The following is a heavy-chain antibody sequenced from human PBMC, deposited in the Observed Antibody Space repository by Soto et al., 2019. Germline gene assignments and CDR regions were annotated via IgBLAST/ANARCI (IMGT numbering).Heavy chain of an antibody. CDR2: IYYSGST. D-gene: IGHD3-22*01. Sequence: TVSGGSISSGGYYWSWIRQHPGKGLEWIGYIYYSGSTYYNPSLKSRVTISVDTSKNQFSLKLSSVTAADTAVYYCARNGASHYYDSSGYGMDVWGQGTTVTVSS. J-gene: IGHJ6*02. V-gene: IGHV4-31*03. CDR1: GGSISSGGYY. CDR3: ARNGASHYYDSSGYGMDV.